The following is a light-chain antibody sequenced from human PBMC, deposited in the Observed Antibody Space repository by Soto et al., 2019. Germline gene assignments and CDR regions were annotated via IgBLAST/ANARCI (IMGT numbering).Light chain of an antibody. J-gene: IGLJ2*01. CDR1: KLGDKY. Sequence: SYELTQPPSVSVSPGQTASITCSGDKLGDKYACWYQQKPGQSPMLVIYQDSKRPSGIPERFSGSNSGNTATLTISGTQAMDEADYYCQAWDSNTPSVVLGGGTQLTVL. V-gene: IGLV3-1*01. CDR3: QAWDSNTPSVV. CDR2: QDS.